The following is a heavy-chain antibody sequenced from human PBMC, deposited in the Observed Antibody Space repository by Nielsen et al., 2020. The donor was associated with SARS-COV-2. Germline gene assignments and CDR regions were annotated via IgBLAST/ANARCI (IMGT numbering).Heavy chain of an antibody. CDR3: ARDNPFTVWFGELTGRNAMDV. D-gene: IGHD3-10*01. CDR2: ISSSSSYI. Sequence: GGSVRFSCAASGFTFSSYIMIWVRQVPGKGLEWVSSISSSSSYIYYADSVKGRFTISRDNAKNSLYLQMNSLRAEDTVAYYCARDNPFTVWFGELTGRNAMDVWGQGTTVTVSS. CDR1: GFTFSSYI. V-gene: IGHV3-21*01. J-gene: IGHJ6*02.